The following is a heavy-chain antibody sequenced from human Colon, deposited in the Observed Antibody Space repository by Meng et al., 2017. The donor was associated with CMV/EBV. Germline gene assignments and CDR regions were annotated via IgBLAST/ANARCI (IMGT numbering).Heavy chain of an antibody. J-gene: IGHJ4*02. Sequence: GESLKISCAASGFTFTSHWMHWVRQPPGKGLVWVSRVNSDGTSTSYADSVKGRFTISRDNAENTLYLQMNSLRAEDTAVYYCTRGNSHAHDYWGQGTLVTVSS. V-gene: IGHV3-74*01. CDR1: GFTFTSHW. CDR3: TRGNSHAHDY. D-gene: IGHD4-23*01. CDR2: VNSDGTST.